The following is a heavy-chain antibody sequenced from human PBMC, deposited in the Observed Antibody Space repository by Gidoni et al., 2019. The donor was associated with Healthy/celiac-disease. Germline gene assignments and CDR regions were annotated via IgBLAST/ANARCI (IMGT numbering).Heavy chain of an antibody. CDR2: IKSKTDGGTT. Sequence: EVQLVESGGGLVKPGGSLRLSCAASGFTFSNAWMSWVRQAPGKGLEWVGGIKSKTDGGTTDYAAPVKGRFTISRDDSKNTLYLQMNSLKTEDTAVYYCTTVPFMITFGGVIVRTFDYWGQGTLVTVSS. CDR1: GFTFSNAW. J-gene: IGHJ4*02. V-gene: IGHV3-15*01. CDR3: TTVPFMITFGGVIVRTFDY. D-gene: IGHD3-16*02.